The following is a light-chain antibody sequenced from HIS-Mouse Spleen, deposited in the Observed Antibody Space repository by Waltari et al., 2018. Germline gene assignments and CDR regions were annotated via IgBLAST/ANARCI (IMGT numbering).Light chain of an antibody. CDR3: QQYYSTPLT. J-gene: IGKJ4*01. V-gene: IGKV4-1*01. Sequence: DIVMTQSPDSLAVSLGERATINCKSSQSVLYSSNNKNYLAWYKQKPGQPPKLLISWASTRESGVPDRFSGSGSGTEFTLTISSLQAEDVAVYYCQQYYSTPLTFGGGTKVEIK. CDR2: WAS. CDR1: QSVLYSSNNKNY.